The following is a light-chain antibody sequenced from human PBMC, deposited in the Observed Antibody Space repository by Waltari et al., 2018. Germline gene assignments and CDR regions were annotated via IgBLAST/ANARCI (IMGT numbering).Light chain of an antibody. V-gene: IGLV2-14*03. Sequence: QSALTQPASVSGSPGQSITISCTGTSSDVGGYTYVPWYQQHPGKAPKLMIYDVSNRTSGGSNRFAGSKSGNTASLTSSGLQAEDEADYYCSSYTSSSAVVFGGVTKLTVL. J-gene: IGLJ2*01. CDR3: SSYTSSSAVV. CDR1: SSDVGGYTY. CDR2: DVS.